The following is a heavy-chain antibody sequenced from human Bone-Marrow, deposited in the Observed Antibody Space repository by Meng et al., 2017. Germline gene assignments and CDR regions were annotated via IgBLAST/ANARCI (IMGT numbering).Heavy chain of an antibody. CDR1: GITVSSNY. CDR3: AGSYSSGWYFSSAYFDY. D-gene: IGHD6-19*01. CDR2: IYSGGST. Sequence: GGSLRLSCAASGITVSSNYMSWVRQAPGKGLEWVSIIYSGGSTYYADSVKGRFTISRDNSKNTLYLQMNSLRAEDTAVYYCAGSYSSGWYFSSAYFDYWGQGTLVTVSS. J-gene: IGHJ4*02. V-gene: IGHV3-66*02.